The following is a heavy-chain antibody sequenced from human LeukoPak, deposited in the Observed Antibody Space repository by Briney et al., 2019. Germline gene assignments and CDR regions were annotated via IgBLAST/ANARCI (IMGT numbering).Heavy chain of an antibody. CDR3: ARGGGYLY. V-gene: IGHV3-48*01. Sequence: GGSLRLSCAASGFTFSSYSMNWVRQAPGKGLEWVSYISSSSSTIYYADSVKGRFIISRDNAKNSLYLQMNSLRAEDTAVYYCARGGGYLYWGQGTLVTVSS. CDR2: ISSSSSTI. CDR1: GFTFSSYS. J-gene: IGHJ4*02. D-gene: IGHD3-10*01.